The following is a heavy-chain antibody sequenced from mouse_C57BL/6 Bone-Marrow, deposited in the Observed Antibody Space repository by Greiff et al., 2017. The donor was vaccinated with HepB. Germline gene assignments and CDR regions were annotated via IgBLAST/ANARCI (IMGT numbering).Heavy chain of an antibody. CDR3: TRYDCAVPCVH. CDR2: IYPRSGNT. V-gene: IGHV1-81*01. D-gene: IGHD2-4*01. J-gene: IGHJ3*01. CDR1: GYTFTSYG. Sequence: QVQLQQSGAELARPGASVKLSCKASGYTFTSYGISWVKQRTGQGLEWIGEIYPRSGNTYYNEKFKGKATLTADKSSSTAYMELRSLTSEDSAVYFCTRYDCAVPCVHGGQETLVTVSA.